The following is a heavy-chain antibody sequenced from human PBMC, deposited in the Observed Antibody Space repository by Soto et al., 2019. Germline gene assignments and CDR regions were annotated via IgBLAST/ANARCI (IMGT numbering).Heavy chain of an antibody. CDR2: INPNSGGT. J-gene: IGHJ6*02. CDR3: AREWGIAAAGTLSYYYYGMDV. CDR1: GYTFTGYY. Sequence: ASVKVSCKASGYTFTGYYMHWVRQAPGQGLEWMGWINPNSGGTNYAQKFQGRVTMTRDTSISTAYMELSRLRSDDTAVYYCAREWGIAAAGTLSYYYYGMDVWGQGPTVTVSS. D-gene: IGHD6-13*01. V-gene: IGHV1-2*02.